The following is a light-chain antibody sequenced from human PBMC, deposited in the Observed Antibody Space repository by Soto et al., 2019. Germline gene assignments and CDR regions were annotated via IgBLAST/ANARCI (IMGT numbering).Light chain of an antibody. CDR2: GAS. Sequence: EIVLTQYPGTLSLSPGERATLSCRASQSVSNSYLAWYQQKPGQAPRLLIFGASSRATGIPDRFTGSGSGTDFTLTVGRLEPEDFALYYCQQYGSSPRTFGQGTMVDIK. J-gene: IGKJ1*01. V-gene: IGKV3-20*01. CDR1: QSVSNSY. CDR3: QQYGSSPRT.